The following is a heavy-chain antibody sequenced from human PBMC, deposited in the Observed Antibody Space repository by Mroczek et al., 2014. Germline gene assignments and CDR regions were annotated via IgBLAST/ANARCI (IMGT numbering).Heavy chain of an antibody. V-gene: IGHV1-8*01. CDR1: GYTFTSYD. D-gene: IGHD3-10*01. CDR3: VGAATMVRGPNVLYYYMDV. CDR2: MNPNSGNT. J-gene: IGHJ6*03. Sequence: SGAEVKKPGASVKVSCKASGYTFTSYDINWVRQATGQGLEWMGWMNPNSGNTGYAQKFQGRVTMTRNTSISTAYMELSSLRSEDTAVYYCVGAATMVRGPNVLYYYMDVWGKGTTVTVSS.